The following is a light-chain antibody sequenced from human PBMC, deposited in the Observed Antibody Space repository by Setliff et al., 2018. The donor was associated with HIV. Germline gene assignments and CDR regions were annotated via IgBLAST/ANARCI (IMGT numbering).Light chain of an antibody. V-gene: IGLV2-11*01. CDR3: CSYAGTKNFV. CDR2: DVT. CDR1: SSDVGGYDY. Sequence: QSALAQPRSVSGSPGQSVTIPCSGTSSDVGGYDYVSWYQQHPGKAPKLIIYDVTKRPAGVPDRFSGSKSGNTASLTISGLQGDDEADYYCCSYAGTKNFVFGIGTKVTVL. J-gene: IGLJ1*01.